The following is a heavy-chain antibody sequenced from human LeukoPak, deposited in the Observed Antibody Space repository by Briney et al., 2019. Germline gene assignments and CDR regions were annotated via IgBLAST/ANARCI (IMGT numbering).Heavy chain of an antibody. CDR1: GGSISSYY. Sequence: KTSETLSLTCTVSGGSISSYYWSWIRQPAGKGLEWIGRIYTSGSTNYNPSLKSRVTMSVDTSKNQFSLKLSSVTAADTAVYYCARDLSSYGSGSYPFDYWGQGTLVTVSS. J-gene: IGHJ4*02. CDR3: ARDLSSYGSGSYPFDY. D-gene: IGHD3-10*01. V-gene: IGHV4-4*07. CDR2: IYTSGST.